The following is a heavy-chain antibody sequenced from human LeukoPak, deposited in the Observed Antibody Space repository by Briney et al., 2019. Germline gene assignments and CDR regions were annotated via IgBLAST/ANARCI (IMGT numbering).Heavy chain of an antibody. CDR1: GGSFSGYY. J-gene: IGHJ4*02. CDR3: ARDGKIAAAASFDY. Sequence: PSETLSLTCAVYGGSFSGYYWSWIRQPPGKGLEWIGYIYYSGSTNYNPSLKSRVTISVDTSKNQFSLKLSSVTAADTAVYYCARDGKIAAAASFDYWGQGTLVTVSS. D-gene: IGHD6-13*01. CDR2: IYYSGST. V-gene: IGHV4-59*12.